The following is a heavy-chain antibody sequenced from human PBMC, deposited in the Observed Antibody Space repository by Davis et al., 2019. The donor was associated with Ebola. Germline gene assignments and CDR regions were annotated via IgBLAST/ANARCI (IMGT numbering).Heavy chain of an antibody. V-gene: IGHV1-2*02. CDR3: ARDRGRIQQRNLKHPAYYYYMDV. J-gene: IGHJ6*03. Sequence: ASVKVSCKASGYTFTGYYMHWVRQAPGQGLEWMGWINPNSGGTNYAQKFQGRVTMTRDTSISTAYMELSRLRSDDTAVYYCARDRGRIQQRNLKHPAYYYYMDVWGKGTTVTVSS. CDR2: INPNSGGT. CDR1: GYTFTGYY. D-gene: IGHD5-18*01.